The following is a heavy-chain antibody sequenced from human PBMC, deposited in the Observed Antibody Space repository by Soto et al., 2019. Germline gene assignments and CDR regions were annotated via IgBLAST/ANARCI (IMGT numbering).Heavy chain of an antibody. Sequence: PSETLSLTCAVYGGSFSGYYWSWIRQPTGKGLEWIGEINHSGSTNYNPSLKSRVTISVDTSKNQFSLKLSSVTAADTAVYYCARGHGSGSYYPYYFDYWGQGTLVTVSS. V-gene: IGHV4-34*01. CDR1: GGSFSGYY. CDR3: ARGHGSGSYYPYYFDY. CDR2: INHSGST. J-gene: IGHJ4*02. D-gene: IGHD3-10*01.